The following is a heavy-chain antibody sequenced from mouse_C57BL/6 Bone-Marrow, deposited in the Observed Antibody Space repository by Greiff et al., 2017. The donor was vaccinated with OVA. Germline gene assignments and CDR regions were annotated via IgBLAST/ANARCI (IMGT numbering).Heavy chain of an antibody. V-gene: IGHV5-4*01. J-gene: IGHJ4*01. D-gene: IGHD2-10*02. CDR1: GFTFSSYA. Sequence: DVMLVESGGGLVKPGGSLKLSCAASGFTFSSYAMSWVRQTPEKRLEWVATISDGGSYTYYPDNVKGRFTISRDNAKNNLYLQMSHLKSEDTAMYYCARDGVSIYAMDYWGQGTSVTVSS. CDR3: ARDGVSIYAMDY. CDR2: ISDGGSYT.